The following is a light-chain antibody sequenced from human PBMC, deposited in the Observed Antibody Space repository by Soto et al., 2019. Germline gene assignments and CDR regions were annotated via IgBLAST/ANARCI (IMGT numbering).Light chain of an antibody. CDR1: QDIRGA. Sequence: AIQLTQSPSSLSASVGDRVTITCRASQDIRGALAWYQQKPGKAPKILIYDVSSLQSGVPSRYSVSSSGTDFTLTLSGLQPVDFATYYCQQFNSYPIFFGQGTLLVIK. V-gene: IGKV1-13*02. CDR2: DVS. J-gene: IGKJ5*01. CDR3: QQFNSYPIF.